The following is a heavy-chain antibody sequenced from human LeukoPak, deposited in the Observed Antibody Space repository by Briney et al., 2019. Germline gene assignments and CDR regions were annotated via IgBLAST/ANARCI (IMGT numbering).Heavy chain of an antibody. J-gene: IGHJ4*02. CDR1: GYTFTGYY. Sequence: GASVKVSCKAFGYTFTGYYMHWVRQAPGQGLEWMGWINPNSGGTNYAQKFQGRVTMTRDTSISTAYMELSRLRSDDTAVYYCARAHYYDSKTGFDYWGQGTLVTVSS. CDR2: INPNSGGT. V-gene: IGHV1-2*02. CDR3: ARAHYYDSKTGFDY. D-gene: IGHD3-22*01.